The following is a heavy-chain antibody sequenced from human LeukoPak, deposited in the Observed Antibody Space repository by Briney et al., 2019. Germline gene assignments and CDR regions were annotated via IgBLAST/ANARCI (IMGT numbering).Heavy chain of an antibody. CDR2: ISSSSSTI. J-gene: IGHJ3*02. CDR3: ARLKTTNYYGSGHGAFDI. Sequence: GGSLRLSCAASGFTFSSYSMNWVRQAPGKGLEWVSYISSSSSTIYYADSVKGRFTISRDNAKNSLYLQMNSLRAEDTAVYYCARLKTTNYYGSGHGAFDIWGQGTMVTVSS. CDR1: GFTFSSYS. D-gene: IGHD3-10*01. V-gene: IGHV3-48*04.